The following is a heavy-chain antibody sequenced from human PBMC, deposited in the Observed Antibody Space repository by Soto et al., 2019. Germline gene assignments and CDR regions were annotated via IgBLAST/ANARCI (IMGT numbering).Heavy chain of an antibody. J-gene: IGHJ6*02. Sequence: EVQLVESGGGLVQPGGSLRLSCAASGFAFSTYWMHWVRQAPGKGLLWDSRIKFDGSSTYYGDSVKGRFTISRDDAKNTLFLQMNGLRVDDTAVYYCARGAKNVYAMDVWGQGTTVTVSS. D-gene: IGHD1-1*01. V-gene: IGHV3-74*01. CDR1: GFAFSTYW. CDR2: IKFDGSST. CDR3: ARGAKNVYAMDV.